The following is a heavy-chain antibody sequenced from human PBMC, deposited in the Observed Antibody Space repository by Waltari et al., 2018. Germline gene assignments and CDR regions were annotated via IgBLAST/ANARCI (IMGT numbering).Heavy chain of an antibody. D-gene: IGHD2-15*01. CDR3: AREGSGGSFDY. J-gene: IGHJ4*02. Sequence: EVRLVAPGGGWVPPGGSLGVSRSASLLCFVSYGPHWVRQATGKGLDWVSASGSAGNSYYPGSVKGRFTISREKAKNSVYLQMNSLKAGDAAVCYCAREGSGGSFDYWGQGTLVTVSS. CDR2: SGSAGNS. V-gene: IGHV3-13*01. CDR1: LLCFVSYG.